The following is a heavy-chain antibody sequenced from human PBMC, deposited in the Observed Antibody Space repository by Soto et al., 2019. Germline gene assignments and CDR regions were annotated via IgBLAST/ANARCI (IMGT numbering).Heavy chain of an antibody. CDR2: IYWNDEQ. CDR3: AHRLPGPSGYDV. Sequence: QITLKESGPTLVKPTQTLTLTCTFSGFSLTSGVVGVGWIRQPPGEALEWLALIYWNDEQYYNPSLRNRLTITRDTSKNQVVLTITNMAPVDTATYYCAHRLPGPSGYDVWGPGTTVTVSS. D-gene: IGHD6-13*01. CDR1: GFSLTSGVVG. V-gene: IGHV2-5*01. J-gene: IGHJ6*02.